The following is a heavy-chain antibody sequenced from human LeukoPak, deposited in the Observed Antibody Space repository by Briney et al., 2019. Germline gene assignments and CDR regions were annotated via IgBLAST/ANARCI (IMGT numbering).Heavy chain of an antibody. Sequence: GGSLRLSCAASGFTFSSYAMHWVRQAPGKGLEWVAIISYDGSDKHYADSAKGRFTISRDNSKNTLYLQMNSLRVEDTTVYYCARGGRAKYYFEYWGQGTLVTVSS. D-gene: IGHD3-16*01. J-gene: IGHJ4*02. V-gene: IGHV3-30*04. CDR3: ARGGRAKYYFEY. CDR2: ISYDGSDK. CDR1: GFTFSSYA.